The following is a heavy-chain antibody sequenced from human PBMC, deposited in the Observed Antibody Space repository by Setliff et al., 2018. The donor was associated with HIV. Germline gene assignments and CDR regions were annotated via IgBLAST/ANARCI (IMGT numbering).Heavy chain of an antibody. J-gene: IGHJ4*02. Sequence: SETLSLTCDVSGDSIISGDFFWSWIRQSPGKGLERIGYVYFSGSATHNPSLKSPVSISVDASKNQFYLTLSSVTAADTAVYYCARGRVFCDGDSCYHFDYWGQGVLVTVSS. CDR3: ARGRVFCDGDSCYHFDY. D-gene: IGHD2-21*02. V-gene: IGHV4-31*11. CDR2: VYFSGSA. CDR1: GDSIISGDFF.